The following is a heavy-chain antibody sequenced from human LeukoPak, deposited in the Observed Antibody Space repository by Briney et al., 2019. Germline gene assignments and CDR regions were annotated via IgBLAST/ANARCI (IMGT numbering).Heavy chain of an antibody. CDR2: IYSGGST. Sequence: GGSLRLSCAASGFTVGSNYMGWVRQAPGKGLEWVSVIYSGGSTYYADSVKGRFTISRDNSKNTLYLQMNSLRAEDTAVYYCAKVSAGNYFDYWGQGTLVTVSS. CDR1: GFTVGSNY. CDR3: AKVSAGNYFDY. J-gene: IGHJ4*02. D-gene: IGHD6-13*01. V-gene: IGHV3-53*01.